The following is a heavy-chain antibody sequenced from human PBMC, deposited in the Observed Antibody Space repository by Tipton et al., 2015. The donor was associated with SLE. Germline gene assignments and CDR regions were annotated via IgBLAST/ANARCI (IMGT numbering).Heavy chain of an antibody. CDR3: ARGVAGYYFYYYMDV. CDR1: GDSISSGSYY. J-gene: IGHJ6*03. Sequence: GLVKPSQTLSLTCTVSGDSISSGSYYWTWIRQPAGKGLEWIGRLFSKGSTNSNLSLKSRVTISADTSKNQFSLKLSSVTAADTAVYYCARGVAGYYFYYYMDVWGKGTTVTISS. D-gene: IGHD3-10*01. CDR2: LFSKGST. V-gene: IGHV4-61*02.